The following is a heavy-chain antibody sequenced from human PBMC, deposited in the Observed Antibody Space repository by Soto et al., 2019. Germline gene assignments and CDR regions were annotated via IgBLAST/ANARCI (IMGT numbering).Heavy chain of an antibody. J-gene: IGHJ4*02. D-gene: IGHD6-19*01. Sequence: QVQLVESGGGVVQPGRSLRLSCAASGFTFSSYAIHWVRQXXXXGLEWVASISYDGSSNYYADSVKGRFTISRDNSKSTLYLQMSSLRAEDTAVYYCARDPAGTYFFDYWGQGTLVTVSS. CDR2: ISYDGSSN. V-gene: IGHV3-30-3*01. CDR3: ARDPAGTYFFDY. CDR1: GFTFSSYA.